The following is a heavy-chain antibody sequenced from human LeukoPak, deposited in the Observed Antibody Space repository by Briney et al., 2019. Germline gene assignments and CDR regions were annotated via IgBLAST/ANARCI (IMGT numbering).Heavy chain of an antibody. CDR2: IFYTGST. V-gene: IGHV4-39*07. CDR3: ARGELGLGRLFDY. Sequence: SETLSLTCTVSDDSIRSSSYYWGWIRQPPGKGLEWIGSIFYTGSTYYNPSLKSRLTISVDTSKNQFSLRLSSVTAADTAVYYCARGELGLGRLFDYWGQGTLVTVSS. J-gene: IGHJ4*02. CDR1: DDSIRSSSYY. D-gene: IGHD1-26*01.